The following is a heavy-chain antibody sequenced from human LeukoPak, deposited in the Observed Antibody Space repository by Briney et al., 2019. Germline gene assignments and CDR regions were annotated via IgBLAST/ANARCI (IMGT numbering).Heavy chain of an antibody. CDR1: GFTFSTYG. Sequence: PGGCLRLSCAASGFTFSTYGMHWVRRAPGKGLEWGALVRSEGNGKFYAEYVKGRFTISRDNSKNTLYLQMNSLRADDTAVYYCVRVLTVTFDSWGQGTLVTVSS. CDR3: VRVLTVTFDS. V-gene: IGHV3-33*01. CDR2: VRSEGNGK. J-gene: IGHJ4*02. D-gene: IGHD4-17*01.